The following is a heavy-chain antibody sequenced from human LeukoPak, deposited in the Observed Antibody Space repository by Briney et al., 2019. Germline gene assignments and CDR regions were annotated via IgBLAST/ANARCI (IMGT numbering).Heavy chain of an antibody. V-gene: IGHV4-59*01. J-gene: IGHJ4*02. CDR1: GGSISSYY. CDR3: ARADYYDILTGYDY. CDR2: IYYSGST. D-gene: IGHD3-9*01. Sequence: SETLSLTCTVSGGSISSYYWSWIRQPPGKGLEWIGYIYYSGSTNYNPSLKSRVTISVDTSKNQFSLKLSSVTAADTAVYYCARADYYDILTGYDYWGQGTLVTVSS.